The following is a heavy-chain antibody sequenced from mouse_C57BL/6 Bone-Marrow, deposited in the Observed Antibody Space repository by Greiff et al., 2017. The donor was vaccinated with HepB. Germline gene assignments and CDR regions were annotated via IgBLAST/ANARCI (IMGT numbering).Heavy chain of an antibody. D-gene: IGHD1-1*01. V-gene: IGHV14-4*01. CDR2: IDPENGDT. CDR3: TTKATVVAPDAMDY. J-gene: IGHJ4*01. CDR1: GFNIKDDY. Sequence: EVKLMESGAELVRPGASVKLSCTASGFNIKDDYMHWVKQRPEQGLEWIGWIDPENGDTEYASKFQGKATITADTSSNTAYLQLSSLTSEDTAVYYCTTKATVVAPDAMDYWGQGTSVTVSS.